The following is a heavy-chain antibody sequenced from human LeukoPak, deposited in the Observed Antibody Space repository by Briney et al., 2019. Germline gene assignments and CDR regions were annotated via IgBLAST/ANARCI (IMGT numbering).Heavy chain of an antibody. D-gene: IGHD3-9*01. CDR2: INHTGST. V-gene: IGHV4-34*01. CDR1: RESLSGAY. CDR3: ARGPVRLARPYDY. J-gene: IGHJ4*02. Sequence: SETLSLTCTVQRESLSGAYWTWIRQPPGKGLEWIGEINHTGSTNYNPSFKSRVTMSADTPKNQLSLNLTSVTAADTAVYYCARGPVRLARPYDYWGQGILVTVSS.